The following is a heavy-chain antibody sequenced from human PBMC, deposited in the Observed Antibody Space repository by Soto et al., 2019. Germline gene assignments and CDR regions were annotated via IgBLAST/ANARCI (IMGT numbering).Heavy chain of an antibody. CDR1: GFIFRASA. J-gene: IGHJ6*02. CDR3: AKNRHITYYRSNYHYYAMDV. V-gene: IGHV3-23*01. Sequence: GGSLRLSCAASGFIFRASAMTWVRQAPGKGLEWVSTIGYSGNDAYYVDSVKGRFTISRDNSKNTLSLQMSGLRAEDTAVYFCAKNRHITYYRSNYHYYAMDVWGQGTTVTVSS. D-gene: IGHD2-21*01. CDR2: IGYSGNDA.